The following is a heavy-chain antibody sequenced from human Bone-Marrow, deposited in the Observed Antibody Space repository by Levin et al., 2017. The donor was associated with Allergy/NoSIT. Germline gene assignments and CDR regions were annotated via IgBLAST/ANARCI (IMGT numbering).Heavy chain of an antibody. CDR3: AKDEGPFSSSFAFDC. CDR1: GFNFASYG. CDR2: ISGTGRHI. J-gene: IGHJ4*02. V-gene: IGHV3-21*01. D-gene: IGHD2-2*01. Sequence: PGGSLRLSCAASGFNFASYGMNWVRQAPGKGLEWVSSISGTGRHIYLADSLKGRFTISRDNAKNSLSLQMNNLRVEDTAVFYCAKDEGPFSSSFAFDCWGQGALDTVSS.